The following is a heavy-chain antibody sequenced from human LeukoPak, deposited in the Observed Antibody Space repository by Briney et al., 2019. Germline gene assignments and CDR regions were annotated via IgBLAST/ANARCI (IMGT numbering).Heavy chain of an antibody. CDR1: GFTFTTYW. CDR2: INQDGSEK. Sequence: GGSLRLSCAASGFTFTTYWINWVRQAPGKGLEWVAVINQDGSEKYFVDSVKGRFTISRDNAKNSLYLQMNSLRAEDTAVYYCARDFRNAGDYWGQGTLVTVSS. J-gene: IGHJ4*02. V-gene: IGHV3-7*01. CDR3: ARDFRNAGDY. D-gene: IGHD1-14*01.